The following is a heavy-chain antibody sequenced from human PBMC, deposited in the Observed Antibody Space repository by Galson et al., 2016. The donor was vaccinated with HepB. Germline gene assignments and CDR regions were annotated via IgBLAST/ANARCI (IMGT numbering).Heavy chain of an antibody. V-gene: IGHV4-4*02. D-gene: IGHD3-3*01. Sequence: SETLSLTCAVSGDSISSSSWWSWVRQSPGKGLEWIGEIYHSGTTNYNPSLKSRVTISVDKSKNQFSLNLNSMTAADTAVYYCARDNGPSWGYDFWGGYLNGRDVWGQGTTVTVSS. CDR2: IYHSGTT. CDR1: GDSISSSSW. J-gene: IGHJ6*02. CDR3: ARDNGPSWGYDFWGGYLNGRDV.